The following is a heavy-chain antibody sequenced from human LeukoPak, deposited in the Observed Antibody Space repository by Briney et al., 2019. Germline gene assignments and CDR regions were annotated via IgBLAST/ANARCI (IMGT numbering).Heavy chain of an antibody. V-gene: IGHV4-59*08. J-gene: IGHJ3*02. CDR3: ARQDYQRGDAFDI. Sequence: SETLSLTCTVSGGSISSYCWSWIRQPPGKGLEWIGYTYYSGSTNYNPSRKSRVTISVDTSKNQFSLKLSSVTAADTAVYYCARQDYQRGDAFDIWGQGTMVTVSS. CDR1: GGSISSYC. D-gene: IGHD4-11*01. CDR2: TYYSGST.